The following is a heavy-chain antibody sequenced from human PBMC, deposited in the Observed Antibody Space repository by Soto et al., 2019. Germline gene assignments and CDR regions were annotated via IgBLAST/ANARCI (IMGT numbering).Heavy chain of an antibody. CDR3: AKGSSYSSSCPFDP. CDR1: GFTFSSYA. J-gene: IGHJ5*02. V-gene: IGHV3-23*01. D-gene: IGHD6-13*01. Sequence: PGGSLRLSCAASGFTFSSYAMSWVRQAPGKGLEWVSAISGSGGSTYYADSVKGRFTISRDNSKNTLYLQVNSLRAEDTAVYYCAKGSSYSSSCPFDPWGQGTLVTVSS. CDR2: ISGSGGST.